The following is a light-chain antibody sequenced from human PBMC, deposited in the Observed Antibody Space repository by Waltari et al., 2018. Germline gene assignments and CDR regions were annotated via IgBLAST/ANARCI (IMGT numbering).Light chain of an antibody. CDR2: AAS. CDR3: QQSYSTPFT. J-gene: IGKJ3*01. V-gene: IGKV1-39*01. CDR1: QNINNY. Sequence: DIEMTQSPSSLSASVGDRVTITCWASQNINNYVNWYQQKPMKAPRLLIYAASSLQSGVSSRFSGSGSGTDFTLTISSLQPEDFGSYYCQQSYSTPFTFGPGTRVDL.